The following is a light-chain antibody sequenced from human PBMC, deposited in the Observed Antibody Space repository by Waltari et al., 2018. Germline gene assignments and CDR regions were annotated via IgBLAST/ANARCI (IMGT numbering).Light chain of an antibody. Sequence: DIQMTQSPSSLAASVGDRVTITCRASESISKYVNWYQQKPGRAPNFLIYGASTLRSGVPSRFSGGGSGTEFTLTINTLQSEDSAVYYCQQSYTAPRYSFGQGTKLEI. J-gene: IGKJ2*03. V-gene: IGKV1-39*01. CDR3: QQSYTAPRYS. CDR1: ESISKY. CDR2: GAS.